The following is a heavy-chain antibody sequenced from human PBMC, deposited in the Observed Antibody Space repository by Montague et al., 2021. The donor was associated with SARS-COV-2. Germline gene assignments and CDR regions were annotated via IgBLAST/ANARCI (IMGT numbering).Heavy chain of an antibody. CDR2: INHSGNS. CDR1: GGSFTGYY. D-gene: IGHD3-3*01. CDR3: ARAQVTIFGLLIMLPAAGAVDV. J-gene: IGHJ3*01. V-gene: IGHV4-34*01. Sequence: SETLSLTCAVYGGSFTGYYWTWIRQPPGKGLEWIGEINHSGNSNYNPSLESRVTMSVDTSKNQFSLRLNSVGAADTAVYYCARAQVTIFGLLIMLPAAGAVDVWGQGTTVTVSS.